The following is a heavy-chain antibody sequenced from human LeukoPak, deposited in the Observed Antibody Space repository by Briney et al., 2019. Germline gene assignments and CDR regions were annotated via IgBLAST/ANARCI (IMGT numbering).Heavy chain of an antibody. J-gene: IGHJ3*01. CDR1: GFTVSSNY. CDR2: IYSGGST. CDR3: ARDMSTAVTPISYAFDV. Sequence: GGSLRLSFAASGFTVSSNYMSWVRQAPGKGLEWVSVIYSGGSTYYADSVKGRFTISRDNSKNTLYLQMNSLRAEDTAVYYCARDMSTAVTPISYAFDVWGQGTMVTVSS. D-gene: IGHD4-23*01. V-gene: IGHV3-53*01.